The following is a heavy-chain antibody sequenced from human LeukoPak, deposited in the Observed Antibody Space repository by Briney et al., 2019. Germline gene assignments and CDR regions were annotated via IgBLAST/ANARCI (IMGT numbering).Heavy chain of an antibody. Sequence: GGSLRLSCAASGFTFSNAWMSWVRQAPGKGLEWVADIKQDGSEKNYVDSVKGRFTISRDNAKNSLYLQMNSLRAEDTAVYYCATYYDSRGYFHWGQGTLVTVSS. D-gene: IGHD3-22*01. V-gene: IGHV3-7*02. CDR1: GFTFSNAW. CDR2: IKQDGSEK. J-gene: IGHJ4*02. CDR3: ATYYDSRGYFH.